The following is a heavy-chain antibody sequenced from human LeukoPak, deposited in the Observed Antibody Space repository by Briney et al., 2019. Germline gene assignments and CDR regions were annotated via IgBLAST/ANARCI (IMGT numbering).Heavy chain of an antibody. CDR1: GGSFSGYY. CDR2: INHSGYT. V-gene: IGHV4-34*01. J-gene: IGHJ3*02. D-gene: IGHD1-26*01. Sequence: SETLSLTCADYGGSFSGYYWSWIRQPPGKGLEWIGEINHSGYTNYNPSLKSRVTISVDTSKNQFSLKLSSVTAADTAVYYCARGRFVYGSYRSRDAFDIWGQGTMVTVSS. CDR3: ARGRFVYGSYRSRDAFDI.